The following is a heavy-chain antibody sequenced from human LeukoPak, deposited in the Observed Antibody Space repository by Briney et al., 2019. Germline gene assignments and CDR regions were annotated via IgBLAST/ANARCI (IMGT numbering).Heavy chain of an antibody. D-gene: IGHD6-19*01. Sequence: GGSLRLSCAASGFTFSSHAMSWVRQAPGKGLEWVSAISGSGGSTYYADSVKGRFTISRDNSKNTLYLQMNSLRAEDTALYYCAKTKGSAWYPLDYWGQGTLVTVPS. CDR2: ISGSGGST. J-gene: IGHJ4*02. CDR1: GFTFSSHA. CDR3: AKTKGSAWYPLDY. V-gene: IGHV3-23*01.